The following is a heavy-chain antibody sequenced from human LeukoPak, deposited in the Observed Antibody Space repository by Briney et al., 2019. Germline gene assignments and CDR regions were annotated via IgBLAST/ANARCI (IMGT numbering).Heavy chain of an antibody. CDR2: ITGSGGST. D-gene: IGHD2-8*01. CDR1: GFSFSNYA. CDR3: AKGLKPAMASRSNYFDY. J-gene: IGHJ4*02. Sequence: GGSLRLSCAASGFSFSNYAMNWVRQAPGKGLEWVSTITGSGGSTHYADSVKGRLTISRDNSKNTLYLQMNSLRADDTAVYYCAKGLKPAMASRSNYFDYWGQGALVTVSS. V-gene: IGHV3-23*01.